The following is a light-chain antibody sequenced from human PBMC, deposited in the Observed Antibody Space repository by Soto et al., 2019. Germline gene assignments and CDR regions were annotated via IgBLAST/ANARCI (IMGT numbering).Light chain of an antibody. CDR1: QSISSW. V-gene: IGKV1-5*01. CDR2: DVS. CDR3: QQYNTFWT. Sequence: DIQMTQSPSTLSASVGDRVTITCRASQSISSWLAWYQQKPGKAPXXLIYDVSSLESGVPSRFSGSGSGTEFTLTISSLQPDDFATYYCQQYNTFWTFGQGTKVDIK. J-gene: IGKJ1*01.